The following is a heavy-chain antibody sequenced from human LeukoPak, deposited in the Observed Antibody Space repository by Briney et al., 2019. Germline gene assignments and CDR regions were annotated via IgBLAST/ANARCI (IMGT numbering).Heavy chain of an antibody. Sequence: PGGSLRLSCAASGFTFSSYAMFWVRQAPGQGLAWVSAVSGTTGNTYYADSVKGRFPISRDNSKNTVYLQMDSLRVDDTAVYYCATPAYRDRGGFEYWGQGTLVTVSS. V-gene: IGHV3-23*01. CDR3: ATPAYRDRGGFEY. D-gene: IGHD1-26*01. J-gene: IGHJ4*02. CDR2: VSGTTGNT. CDR1: GFTFSSYA.